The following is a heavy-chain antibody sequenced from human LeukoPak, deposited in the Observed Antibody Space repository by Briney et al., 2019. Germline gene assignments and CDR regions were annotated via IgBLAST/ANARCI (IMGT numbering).Heavy chain of an antibody. Sequence: PGGSLRLSCAASGFTFSSYGMHWVRQAPGKGLEWVSFIRYDGSDKYYADSVRGRFTISRDNSKNTLYLQMNSLRAEDTAVYYCARDRDVLRFLEWLEYYFDYWGQGTLVTVSS. CDR2: IRYDGSDK. V-gene: IGHV3-30*02. D-gene: IGHD3-3*01. CDR3: ARDRDVLRFLEWLEYYFDY. J-gene: IGHJ4*02. CDR1: GFTFSSYG.